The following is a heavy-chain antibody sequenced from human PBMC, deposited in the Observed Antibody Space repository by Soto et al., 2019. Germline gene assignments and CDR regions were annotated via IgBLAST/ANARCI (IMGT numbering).Heavy chain of an antibody. Sequence: GGSLRLSCATSGFTFRSYAMPWACQAPGKGLEWVSGIIGSGATTSYADSVKGRFTVSRDNSKNTLYLQMNILRVEDTAVYHCAKLRYFDWSAYNWFEYWGQGT. J-gene: IGHJ5*01. V-gene: IGHV3-23*01. D-gene: IGHD3-9*01. CDR3: AKLRYFDWSAYNWFEY. CDR2: IIGSGATT. CDR1: GFTFRSYA.